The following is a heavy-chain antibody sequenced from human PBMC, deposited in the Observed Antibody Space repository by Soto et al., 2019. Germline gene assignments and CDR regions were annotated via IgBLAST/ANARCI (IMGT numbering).Heavy chain of an antibody. Sequence: EAQLVESGGGLIQPGGSLRLSCAASGFSVSNNYMTWVRQAPGKGLEWVSIIYSGGSTYYSESVKGRTIISRDTSKNIVFLQVNSLRAEDTAVYFCARATRYFGSFDSWGQGTLVSVSS. V-gene: IGHV3-53*01. J-gene: IGHJ4*02. CDR1: GFSVSNNY. D-gene: IGHD3-3*01. CDR2: IYSGGST. CDR3: ARATRYFGSFDS.